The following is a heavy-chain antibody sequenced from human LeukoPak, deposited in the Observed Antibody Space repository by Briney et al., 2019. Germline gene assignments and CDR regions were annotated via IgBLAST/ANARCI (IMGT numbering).Heavy chain of an antibody. CDR2: IYSGGST. D-gene: IGHD5-24*01. Sequence: PGGSLRLSCAASGFTVSSNYMSWVRQAPGKGLEWVSVIYSGGSTYYADSVKGRFTISRDNSKNTLYLQMSSLRAEDTAVYYCARDKNGWRYFDYWGQGTLVTVSS. J-gene: IGHJ4*02. CDR1: GFTVSSNY. CDR3: ARDKNGWRYFDY. V-gene: IGHV3-66*01.